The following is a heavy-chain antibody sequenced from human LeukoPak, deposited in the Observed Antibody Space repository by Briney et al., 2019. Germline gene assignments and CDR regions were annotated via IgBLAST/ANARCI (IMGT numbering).Heavy chain of an antibody. CDR3: AKDGHDILTGYQNHYYMDV. D-gene: IGHD3-9*01. CDR2: IRHDGNNK. J-gene: IGHJ6*03. V-gene: IGHV3-30*02. Sequence: GGSLRLSCAASGFTFSNFGMHWVRQAPGKGLEWVALIRHDGNNKYYGDSVKGRCTISRDNSKNILFVQMSSLRPEDTAVHFCAKDGHDILTGYQNHYYMDVWGKGTTVTVSS. CDR1: GFTFSNFG.